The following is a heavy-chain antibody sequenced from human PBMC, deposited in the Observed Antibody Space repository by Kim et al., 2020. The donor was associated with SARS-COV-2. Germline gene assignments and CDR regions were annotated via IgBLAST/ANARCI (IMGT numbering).Heavy chain of an antibody. V-gene: IGHV4-34*01. CDR2: IHDSGST. CDR1: DESFSNYY. J-gene: IGHJ4*02. Sequence: SETLSLTCAVFDESFSNYYWSWIRQPPGKGLEWIGEIHDSGSTNYNPSLKSRVTISVDKSKKQFSLKLSSVIAADTAVYYCARGVALDCSGSNCYEGLNFWGQGTLVTVSS. CDR3: ARGVALDCSGSNCYEGLNF. D-gene: IGHD2-2*01.